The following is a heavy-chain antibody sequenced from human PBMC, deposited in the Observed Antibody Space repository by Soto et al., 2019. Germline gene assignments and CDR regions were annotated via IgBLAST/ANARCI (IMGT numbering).Heavy chain of an antibody. CDR1: GFTFSSYA. J-gene: IGHJ6*02. CDR3: AKDKGYYYDSSGNYYYYGMDV. D-gene: IGHD3-22*01. CDR2: ISGSGGST. Sequence: LRLSCAASGFTFSSYAMSWVRQAPGKGLEWVSAISGSGGSTYYADSVKGRFTISRDNSKNTLYLQMNSLRAEDTAVYYCAKDKGYYYDSSGNYYYYGMDVWGQGTTVTVSS. V-gene: IGHV3-23*01.